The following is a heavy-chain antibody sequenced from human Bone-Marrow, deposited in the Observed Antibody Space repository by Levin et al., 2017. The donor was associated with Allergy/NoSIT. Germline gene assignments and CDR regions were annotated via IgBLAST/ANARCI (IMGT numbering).Heavy chain of an antibody. CDR3: ARGGYAGNPNRFFDL. Sequence: PSETLSLTCAVSGDSISRGGYSWSWIRQPPGTGLEWIAYTHHSGPTSYSPSLRRRATIAIDSSGNQLSLTLNSVTAADTAVYFCARGGYAGNPNRFFDLWGRGTLVTVSS. D-gene: IGHD4-23*01. J-gene: IGHJ2*01. V-gene: IGHV4-30-2*01. CDR1: GDSISRGGYS. CDR2: THHSGPT.